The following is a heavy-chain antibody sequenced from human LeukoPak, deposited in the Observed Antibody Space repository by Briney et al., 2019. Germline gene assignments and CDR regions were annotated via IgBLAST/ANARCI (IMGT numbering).Heavy chain of an antibody. J-gene: IGHJ4*02. V-gene: IGHV4-59*01. CDR2: IYYSGST. D-gene: IGHD6-19*01. Sequence: PSETLSLTCTVSGGSISSYYWSWIRQPPGKGLEWIGYIYYSGSTNYNPSLKSRVTISVDTSKNQFSLKLSSVTAADTAVYYCARMMSYSGGWTLFDYWGQGTLVTVSS. CDR1: GGSISSYY. CDR3: ARMMSYSGGWTLFDY.